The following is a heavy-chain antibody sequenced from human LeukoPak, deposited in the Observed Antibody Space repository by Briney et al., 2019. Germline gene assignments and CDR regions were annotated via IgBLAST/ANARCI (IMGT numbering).Heavy chain of an antibody. D-gene: IGHD1-20*01. V-gene: IGHV3-21*01. CDR1: GFTFSSYS. J-gene: IGHJ4*02. Sequence: PGGSLRLSCAASGFTFSSYSTNWVRQAPGKGLEWVSSISSSSSYIYYADSVKGRFTISRDNAKNSLYLQMNSLRAEDTAVYYCARDYNWNERSSFDYWGQGTLVTVSS. CDR3: ARDYNWNERSSFDY. CDR2: ISSSSSYI.